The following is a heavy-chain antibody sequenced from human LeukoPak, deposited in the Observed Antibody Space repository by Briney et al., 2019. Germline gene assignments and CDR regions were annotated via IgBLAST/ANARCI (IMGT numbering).Heavy chain of an antibody. J-gene: IGHJ3*02. D-gene: IGHD6-6*01. CDR3: ARGKIAARRRAFDI. V-gene: IGHV1-8*03. CDR1: GYTFTSYD. Sequence: ASVKVSCKASGYTFTSYDINWVRQATGQGLEWMGWMNPNSGNTGYAQKFQGRVTITRNTSISTAYMELSSRRSEDTAVYYCARGKIAARRRAFDIWDQGTMVTVSS. CDR2: MNPNSGNT.